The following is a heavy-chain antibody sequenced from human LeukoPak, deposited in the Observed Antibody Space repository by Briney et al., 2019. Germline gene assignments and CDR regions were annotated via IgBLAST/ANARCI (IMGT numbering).Heavy chain of an antibody. CDR1: GYTFTSYG. J-gene: IGHJ3*02. CDR3: ARGADCSSTSCYGPEWAFDI. V-gene: IGHV1-18*04. Sequence: ASVTVSCTASGYTFTSYGISWVRQAPGQGLEWMGWISAYNGNTNYAQKLQGRVTMTTDTSTSTAYMELRSLRSDDTAVYYCARGADCSSTSCYGPEWAFDIWGQGTMVTVSS. CDR2: ISAYNGNT. D-gene: IGHD2-2*01.